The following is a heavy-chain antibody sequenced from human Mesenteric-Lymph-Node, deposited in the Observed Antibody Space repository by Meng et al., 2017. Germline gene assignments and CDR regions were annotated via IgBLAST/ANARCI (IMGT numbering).Heavy chain of an antibody. Sequence: HVHHVQSVAEVKNPRASVKVSCKAAGYTFTTYAMHWVRQATGQGLELMGWINPGNGDTKYSQEFQGRVTITRDTSASTAYMELSSLRSEDTAMYYCVREVVVVVATLFDYWGQGTLVTVSS. V-gene: IGHV1-3*01. J-gene: IGHJ4*02. D-gene: IGHD2-15*01. CDR1: GYTFTTYA. CDR3: VREVVVVVATLFDY. CDR2: INPGNGDT.